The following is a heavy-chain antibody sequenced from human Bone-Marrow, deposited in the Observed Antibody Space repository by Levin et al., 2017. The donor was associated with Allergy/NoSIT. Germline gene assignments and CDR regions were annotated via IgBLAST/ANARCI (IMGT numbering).Heavy chain of an antibody. CDR1: GGSIRSGDDY. CDR2: ISNSGST. V-gene: IGHV4-30-4*01. Sequence: LSQTLSLTCSVSGGSIRSGDDYWSWIRQPPGEGLEWIGYISNSGSTYYNPSLKSRLTISVDTSKNQISLKLRSVTAADTAVYYCARTGGTLLEWPAYDYWGQGALVTVSS. J-gene: IGHJ4*02. CDR3: ARTGGTLLEWPAYDY. D-gene: IGHD3-3*01.